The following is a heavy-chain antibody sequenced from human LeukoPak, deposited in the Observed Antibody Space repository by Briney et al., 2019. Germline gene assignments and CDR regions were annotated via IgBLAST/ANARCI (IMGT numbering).Heavy chain of an antibody. V-gene: IGHV4-34*01. CDR1: GGSISGYY. D-gene: IGHD2-15*01. CDR2: IDHSGRT. Sequence: SETLSLTCTVSGGSISGYYWSWIRQVPGKGPEWIGEIDHSGRTNANSSLRSRVTISVDMSKNQFSLRLNSVTAADTAVYYCARKSILTSGRKPYDYWDQGALVTVSS. CDR3: ARKSILTSGRKPYDY. J-gene: IGHJ4*02.